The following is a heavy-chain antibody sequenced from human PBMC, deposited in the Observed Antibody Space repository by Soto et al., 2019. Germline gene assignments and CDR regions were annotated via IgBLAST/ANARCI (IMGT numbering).Heavy chain of an antibody. Sequence: GGSLRLSCAASGFTFSSYAMSWVRQAPGKGLEWVSRINSDGSSTSYADSVKGRFTISRDNAKNTLYLQMNSLRAEDTAVYYCARVGPLLDIVVVVAASYYYYGMDVWGQGTTVTVSS. J-gene: IGHJ6*02. CDR3: ARVGPLLDIVVVVAASYYYYGMDV. D-gene: IGHD2-15*01. CDR2: INSDGSST. CDR1: GFTFSSYA. V-gene: IGHV3-74*01.